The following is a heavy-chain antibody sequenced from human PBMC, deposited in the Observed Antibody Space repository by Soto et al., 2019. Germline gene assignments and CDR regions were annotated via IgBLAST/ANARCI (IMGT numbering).Heavy chain of an antibody. J-gene: IGHJ6*02. Sequence: QVQLVESGGGVVQPGRSLRLSCAASGFTFSSYGMHWVREAPGKVLEWVAVIWYDGSNKYYADSVKGRFTISRDNSKHGLYLQTSTQRAEDTAVYYCARWPYGAESPKDYSRDVWGQGTTVTVSS. CDR2: IWYDGSNK. D-gene: IGHD3-10*01. V-gene: IGHV3-33*01. CDR1: GFTFSSYG. CDR3: ARWPYGAESPKDYSRDV.